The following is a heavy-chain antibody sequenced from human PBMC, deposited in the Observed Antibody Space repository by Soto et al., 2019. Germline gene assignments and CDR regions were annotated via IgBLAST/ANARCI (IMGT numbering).Heavy chain of an antibody. J-gene: IGHJ4*02. Sequence: SETLSLTCTVSGGSISSYYWSWIRQPPGMGLEWIGYIYYSGSTNYNPSLKSRVTISVDTSKNQFSLKLSSVTAADTAVYYCARHLVSGYDPCFDYWGQGTLVTVSS. V-gene: IGHV4-59*08. CDR1: GGSISSYY. CDR3: ARHLVSGYDPCFDY. D-gene: IGHD5-12*01. CDR2: IYYSGST.